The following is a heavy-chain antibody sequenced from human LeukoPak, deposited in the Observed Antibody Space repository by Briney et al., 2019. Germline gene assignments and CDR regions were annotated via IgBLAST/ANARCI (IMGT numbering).Heavy chain of an antibody. CDR1: GFTFSSYW. CDR2: IKVDGSEK. V-gene: IGHV3-7*02. CDR3: ARVYYDGPLDY. J-gene: IGHJ4*02. D-gene: IGHD3-22*01. Sequence: GGSLRLSCAASGFTFSSYWMSWVRQAPGKGLEWVANIKVDGSEKYYVDSVKGRFTISRDNANNSLYVQMNSLRAEDTAVYYCARVYYDGPLDYWGQGTLVTVSS.